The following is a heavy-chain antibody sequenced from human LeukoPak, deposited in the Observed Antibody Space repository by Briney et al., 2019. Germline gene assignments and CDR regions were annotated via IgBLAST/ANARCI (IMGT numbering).Heavy chain of an antibody. D-gene: IGHD1-26*01. Sequence: SETLSLTCTVSGGSISTSSYCWGWVRQPPGKGLEWVGSISYSGTTYYNPSLKSRVTISVDTSKNQFSLKLSSVTAADTAVYYCARPRSGSYFDYWGQGTLVTVSS. CDR2: ISYSGTT. V-gene: IGHV4-39*07. CDR3: ARPRSGSYFDY. J-gene: IGHJ4*02. CDR1: GGSISTSSYC.